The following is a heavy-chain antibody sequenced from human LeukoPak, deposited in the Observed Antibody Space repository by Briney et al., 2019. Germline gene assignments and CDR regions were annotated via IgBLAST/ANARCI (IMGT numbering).Heavy chain of an antibody. CDR2: ISASGGST. J-gene: IGHJ6*03. D-gene: IGHD3-10*01. Sequence: PGGSLRLSCAASGFTLSSYAMSWVRQAPGKGLEWVSSISASGGSTNYADSVKGRFTISRDNSKNKVYLHMNSLRAEYTAEYYCAKVMKGSERLTMVRGVIIKTAGLYDMDVWGKGTTVTVSS. CDR3: AKVMKGSERLTMVRGVIIKTAGLYDMDV. CDR1: GFTLSSYA. V-gene: IGHV3-23*01.